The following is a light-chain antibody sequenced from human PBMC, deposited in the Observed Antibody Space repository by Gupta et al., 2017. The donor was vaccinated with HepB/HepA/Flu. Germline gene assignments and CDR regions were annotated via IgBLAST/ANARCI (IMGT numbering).Light chain of an antibody. CDR1: SSDVGAYNY. CDR2: DVD. V-gene: IGLV2-11*01. J-gene: IGLJ2*01. Sequence: QFALTQPRSVSGSPGQSVTISCTGTSSDVGAYNYVSWYQQHPGKAPKLIIYDVDGRPSGIPNRFSGFKSGNMASLTISGLQPDDEGDYFCWSYAGGYNLVFGGGTTVTV. CDR3: WSYAGGYNLV.